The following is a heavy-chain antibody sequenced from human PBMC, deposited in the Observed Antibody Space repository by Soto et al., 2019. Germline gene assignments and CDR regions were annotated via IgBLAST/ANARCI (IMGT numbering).Heavy chain of an antibody. J-gene: IGHJ6*02. CDR3: TLSYGDSYYYYYGMDV. Sequence: GESLKISCVGSGFSVSRYTFGWVRQVPGKGLEWMGVIHPGDSDTRYGPSFQGQVTISADKSISTAYLQWSSLKASDTAMYYCTLSYGDSYYYYYGMDVWGQGTTVTVSS. D-gene: IGHD4-17*01. V-gene: IGHV5-51*01. CDR1: GFSVSRYT. CDR2: IHPGDSDT.